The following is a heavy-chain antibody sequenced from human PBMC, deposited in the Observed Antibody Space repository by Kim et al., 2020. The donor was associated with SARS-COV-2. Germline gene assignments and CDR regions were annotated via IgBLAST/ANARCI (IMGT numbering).Heavy chain of an antibody. J-gene: IGHJ4*02. D-gene: IGHD3-22*01. CDR3: AKLGVTSSGFDY. V-gene: IGHV3-7*03. Sequence: YVYSVKGRCTISRDNAKNSLYLQMNSLRAEDTAVYYCAKLGVTSSGFDYWGQGTLVTVSS.